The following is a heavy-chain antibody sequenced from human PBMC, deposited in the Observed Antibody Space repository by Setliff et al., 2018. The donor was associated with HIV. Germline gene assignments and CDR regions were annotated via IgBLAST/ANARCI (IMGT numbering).Heavy chain of an antibody. D-gene: IGHD3-16*01. CDR2: IYITGDT. Sequence: SETLSLTCAVYGGSFSGYYWTWIRQSAGRGLEWIGHIYITGDTDYNPSLKSRVTISVDTSKNHFSLKLRSVTAADTAVYFCAREIKNPRYFDYWGQGTLVSVSS. CDR3: AREIKNPRYFDY. V-gene: IGHV4-59*10. CDR1: GGSFSGYY. J-gene: IGHJ4*02.